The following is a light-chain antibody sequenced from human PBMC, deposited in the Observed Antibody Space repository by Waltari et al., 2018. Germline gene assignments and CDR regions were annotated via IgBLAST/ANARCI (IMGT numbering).Light chain of an antibody. CDR2: AAY. V-gene: IGKV1-12*01. J-gene: IGKJ1*01. CDR3: QQAKNFPRT. CDR1: EAIFKW. Sequence: DIQMTQSPSSVSASVGDRVTITCRASEAIFKWLAWYQQRPGQAPRLRIYAAYKLQSGVPARFSGSGSGTDFALTISNLQPEDLGTYYCQQAKNFPRTFGQGTKVEIK.